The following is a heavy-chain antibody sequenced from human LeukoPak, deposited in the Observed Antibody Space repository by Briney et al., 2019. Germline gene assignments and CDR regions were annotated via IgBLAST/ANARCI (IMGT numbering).Heavy chain of an antibody. D-gene: IGHD3-10*01. J-gene: IGHJ4*02. CDR1: GYTFTDYY. CDR3: ARVGYFGSGSYSPY. V-gene: IGHV1-2*02. Sequence: GASVKVSCKASGYTFTDYYIHWVRQAPGLGLEWMGWINPSNGGTNFAQEFQGRVTMTRDTSISTAYMELSRLTSDDTAVYYCARVGYFGSGSYSPYWGQGTLVTVSS. CDR2: INPSNGGT.